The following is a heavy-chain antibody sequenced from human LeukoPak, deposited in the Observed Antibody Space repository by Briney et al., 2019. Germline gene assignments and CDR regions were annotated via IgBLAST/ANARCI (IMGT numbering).Heavy chain of an antibody. V-gene: IGHV3-9*01. Sequence: GGSLRLSCAASGFTFDDYAMHWIRQTPGKGLEWVSGIIWNSDSRGYADSVKGRFTISRDNAKKSLYLQMNSLRAEDTALYYCAKVAGPWTYYYYYGMDVWGQGTTVTVSS. CDR1: GFTFDDYA. J-gene: IGHJ6*02. D-gene: IGHD6-19*01. CDR3: AKVAGPWTYYYYYGMDV. CDR2: IIWNSDSR.